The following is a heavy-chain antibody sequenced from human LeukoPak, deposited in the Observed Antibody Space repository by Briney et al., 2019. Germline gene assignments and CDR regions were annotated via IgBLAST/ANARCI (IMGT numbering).Heavy chain of an antibody. D-gene: IGHD5-12*01. J-gene: IGHJ4*02. CDR2: ISSSSNYI. Sequence: GGSLRLSCATSGFTFSNYSMNWVRQAPGKGLEWVSSISSSSNYIYYADSVRGRFTISRDNAKNSLSLQMNSLRAEDTAVYYCAKDISRVATNFDYWGQGTLVTVSS. CDR1: GFTFSNYS. CDR3: AKDISRVATNFDY. V-gene: IGHV3-21*04.